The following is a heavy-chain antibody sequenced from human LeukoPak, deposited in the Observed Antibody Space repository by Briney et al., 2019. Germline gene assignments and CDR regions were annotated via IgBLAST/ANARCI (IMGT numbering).Heavy chain of an antibody. V-gene: IGHV3-23*01. Sequence: PGGSLRLSCAASGFTFSSYAMSWVRQAPGKGLEWVSAISGSGGSTYYADSVKGRFTISRDNSKNTLYLQMNSLRAEDTAVYYCAKDRAYSNWRIAVAGTNYWGQGTLVTVSP. D-gene: IGHD6-19*01. CDR2: ISGSGGST. CDR3: AKDRAYSNWRIAVAGTNY. J-gene: IGHJ4*02. CDR1: GFTFSSYA.